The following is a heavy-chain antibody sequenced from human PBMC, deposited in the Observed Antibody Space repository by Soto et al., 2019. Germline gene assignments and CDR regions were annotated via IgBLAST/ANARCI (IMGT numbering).Heavy chain of an antibody. CDR1: GFTFSTYD. Sequence: EVQLVESGGGLVQPGGSLRLSCAASGFTFSTYDMHWVRQVTGKGLEWVSVIGTAGDTYYPDSVRGRFTISRDNAKNSLYLQMNSLRAGDTAVYYCGRDGGYYGIDSWGQGTLVTVSS. V-gene: IGHV3-13*01. CDR3: GRDGGYYGIDS. J-gene: IGHJ4*02. CDR2: IGTAGDT. D-gene: IGHD2-21*02.